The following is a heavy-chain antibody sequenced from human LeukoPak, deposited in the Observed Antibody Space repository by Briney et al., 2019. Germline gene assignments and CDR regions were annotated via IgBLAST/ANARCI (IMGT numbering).Heavy chain of an antibody. Sequence: ASVTVSCTASGYTFTSKAISWVRQAPRQGLEGMGWISAYNGNTNYAQTLQGGVTITTDTSTSTAYTELRSLRSDDTAVYYCARTGENIRYFDWLWPPDYYYGMDVCGKGATVT. CDR3: ARTGENIRYFDWLWPPDYYYGMDV. J-gene: IGHJ6*01. D-gene: IGHD3-9*01. V-gene: IGHV1-18*01. CDR2: ISAYNGNT. CDR1: GYTFTSKA.